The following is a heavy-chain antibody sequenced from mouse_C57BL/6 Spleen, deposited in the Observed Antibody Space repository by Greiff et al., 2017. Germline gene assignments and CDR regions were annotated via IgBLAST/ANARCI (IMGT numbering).Heavy chain of an antibody. CDR1: GYTFTSYW. V-gene: IGHV1-72*01. CDR3: AKPFYGNYPYAMDY. CDR2: IDPNSGGT. Sequence: QQSCKASGYTFTSYWMHWVKQRPGRGLEWIGRIDPNSGGTKYNEKFKSKATLTVDKPSSTAYMQLSSLTSEDSAVYYCAKPFYGNYPYAMDYWGQGTSVTVSS. J-gene: IGHJ4*01. D-gene: IGHD2-1*01.